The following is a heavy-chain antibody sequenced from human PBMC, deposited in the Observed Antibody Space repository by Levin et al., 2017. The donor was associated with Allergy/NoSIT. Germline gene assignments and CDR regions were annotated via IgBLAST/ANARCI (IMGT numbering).Heavy chain of an antibody. CDR1: GFTVSSNY. CDR2: IYSGGRR. CDR3: AREGEYHYGSGSYYPSHFDY. Sequence: GGSLRLSCAASGFTVSSNYMSWVRQAPGKGLEWVSVIYSGGRRHYADSVKGRFTISRDNSKNTLYLQMNSLRAEDTAVYYCAREGEYHYGSGSYYPSHFDYWGQGTLVTVSS. V-gene: IGHV3-66*01. J-gene: IGHJ4*02. D-gene: IGHD3-10*01.